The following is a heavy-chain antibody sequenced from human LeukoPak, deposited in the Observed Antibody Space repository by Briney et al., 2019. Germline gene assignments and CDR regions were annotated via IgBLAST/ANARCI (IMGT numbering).Heavy chain of an antibody. CDR3: ARAIGSDSYFTMFY. V-gene: IGHV1-2*02. Sequence: ASVKVSCKASGYTFTGYYMHWVRQAPGQGLGWMGWINPNSGGTNYAQKFQGRVTMTRDTSISTAYMELSRLRSDDTAVYYCARAIGSDSYFTMFYWGQGTLVTVSS. D-gene: IGHD3-16*01. CDR1: GYTFTGYY. J-gene: IGHJ4*02. CDR2: INPNSGGT.